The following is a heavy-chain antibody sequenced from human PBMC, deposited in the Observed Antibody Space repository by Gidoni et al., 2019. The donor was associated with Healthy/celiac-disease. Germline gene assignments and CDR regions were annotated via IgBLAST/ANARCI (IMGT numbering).Heavy chain of an antibody. J-gene: IGHJ4*02. V-gene: IGHV1-8*01. CDR3: ARAGRYSYGQDFDY. Sequence: QVQLVQSGAEVKKPGASVKVSRKASGYTFTSYDINWVRQATGQGLEWMGWMNPNSGNTGYAQKFQGRVTMTRNTSISTAYMELSSLRSEDTAVYYCARAGRYSYGQDFDYWGQGTLVTVSS. CDR1: GYTFTSYD. CDR2: MNPNSGNT. D-gene: IGHD5-18*01.